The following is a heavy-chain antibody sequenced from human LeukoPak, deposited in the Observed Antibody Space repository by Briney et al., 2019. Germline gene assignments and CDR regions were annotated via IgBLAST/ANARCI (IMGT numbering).Heavy chain of an antibody. CDR2: LGPGSNTI. CDR3: ARERGYTSGWYLDY. CDR1: GFTFNIYS. Sequence: GGSLRLSCAASGFTFNIYSMNWVRQAPGKGLEWVSYLGPGSNTIFYADSVKGRFTISRDDAKSSLFLQMNSLRDEDTAVYYCARERGYTSGWYLDYWGQGTLVTVSS. V-gene: IGHV3-48*02. D-gene: IGHD6-19*01. J-gene: IGHJ4*02.